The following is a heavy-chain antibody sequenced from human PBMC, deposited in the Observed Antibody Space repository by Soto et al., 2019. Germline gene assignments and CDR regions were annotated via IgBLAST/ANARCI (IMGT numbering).Heavy chain of an antibody. CDR2: ISWNSGSI. CDR3: AKDAGPQGDYYYYYMDV. D-gene: IGHD3-16*01. J-gene: IGHJ6*03. V-gene: IGHV3-9*01. CDR1: GFTFDDYA. Sequence: GGSLRLSCAASGFTFDDYAMHWVRQAPGKGLEWVSGISWNSGSIGYADSVKGRFTISRDNAKNSLYLQMNSLRAEDTALYYCAKDAGPQGDYYYYYMDVWGKGTTVTVSS.